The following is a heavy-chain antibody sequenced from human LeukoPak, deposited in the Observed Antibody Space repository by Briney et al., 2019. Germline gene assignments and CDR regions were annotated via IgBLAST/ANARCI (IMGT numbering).Heavy chain of an antibody. CDR1: GDSFSSVDYY. D-gene: IGHD4-11*01. V-gene: IGHV4-39*07. CDR2: IYYSGST. CDR3: ARVLYSNRPFDY. Sequence: SETLSLTCTVSGDSFSSVDYYWGWIRQPPGKGLEWIVNIYYSGSTYYNPSLKSRVTISVDTSKNQFSLKLSSVTAADTAVYYCARVLYSNRPFDYWGQGTLVTVSS. J-gene: IGHJ4*02.